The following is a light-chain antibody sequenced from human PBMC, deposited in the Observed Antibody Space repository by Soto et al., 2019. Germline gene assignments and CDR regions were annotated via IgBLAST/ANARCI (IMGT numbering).Light chain of an antibody. CDR2: AAS. J-gene: IGKJ5*01. Sequence: DIHMTQSPSSLSASVGDRVTITCRASQSISSYLNWYQQKPGKAPKLLIYAASSLQSGVPSRFSGSGSGTDSTLTISSLQPEDFATYYCQQSYSTPITFGQGTRLEIK. CDR3: QQSYSTPIT. CDR1: QSISSY. V-gene: IGKV1-39*01.